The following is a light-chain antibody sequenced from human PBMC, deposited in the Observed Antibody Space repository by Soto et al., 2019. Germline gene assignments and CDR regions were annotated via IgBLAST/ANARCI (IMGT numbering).Light chain of an antibody. J-gene: IGKJ5*01. CDR3: QQSYSTPAIT. CDR1: QSVNTY. Sequence: EIVLTQSPATLSLSPGEGVTLSCRASQSVNTYIAWYQQKPGQAPRLLISDASNRATGIPPRFSGSGSGTDFTLTISRLEPEDFATYYCQQSYSTPAITFGQGTRLEIK. V-gene: IGKV3-11*01. CDR2: DAS.